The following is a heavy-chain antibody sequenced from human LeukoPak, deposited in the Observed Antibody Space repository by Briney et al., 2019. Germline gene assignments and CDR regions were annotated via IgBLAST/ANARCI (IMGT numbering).Heavy chain of an antibody. CDR1: GFTFGSYG. CDR2: ISYDGTNK. Sequence: PGRSLRLSCAASGFTFGSYGMHWVRQAPGKGLEWVALISYDGTNKYYADSVKDRFTISRDNSKNTLYLEMNSLRAEDTALYYCATRHCSSTSCYPYYFDYWGQGTLVTVSS. D-gene: IGHD2-2*01. CDR3: ATRHCSSTSCYPYYFDY. V-gene: IGHV3-30*03. J-gene: IGHJ4*02.